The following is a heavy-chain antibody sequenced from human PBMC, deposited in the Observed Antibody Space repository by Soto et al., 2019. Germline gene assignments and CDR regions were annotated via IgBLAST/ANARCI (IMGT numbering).Heavy chain of an antibody. J-gene: IGHJ4*02. V-gene: IGHV1-46*01. Sequence: QVQLVQYGAEVKKPGASVRISCRASGYSFTSTYVHCVRQAPGQGPEWMGIINPAGGTTYFAHKFHGRLTITSDTSTDTVFMDLNDLTSKDTAVYFCALKVVTYYDNWGQGTLLTVSS. CDR3: ALKVVTYYDN. CDR1: GYSFTSTY. CDR2: INPAGGTT. D-gene: IGHD2-21*02.